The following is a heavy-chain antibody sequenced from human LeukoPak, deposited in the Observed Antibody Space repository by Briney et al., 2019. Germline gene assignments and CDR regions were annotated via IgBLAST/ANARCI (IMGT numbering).Heavy chain of an antibody. J-gene: IGHJ4*02. V-gene: IGHV3-23*01. CDR3: AKVPYYYDSSGPYFDY. Sequence: GGSLRLSCAASGFTFSSYATSWVRQAPGKGLEWVSAISGSGGSTYYADSVKGRFTISRDNSKNTLYLQMNSLRAEDTAVYYCAKVPYYYDSSGPYFDYWGQGTLVTVSS. D-gene: IGHD3-22*01. CDR2: ISGSGGST. CDR1: GFTFSSYA.